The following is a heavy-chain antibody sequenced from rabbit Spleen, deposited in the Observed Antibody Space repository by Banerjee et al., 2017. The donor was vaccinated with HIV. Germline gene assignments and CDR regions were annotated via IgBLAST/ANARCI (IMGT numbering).Heavy chain of an antibody. CDR2: IDPLFGIT. V-gene: IGHV1S45*01. CDR3: ARDGTGGSYFAL. Sequence: QEQLVESGEDLVKPGASLTLTCIASGVSFSGSSYMCWVRQAPGKGLEWIGYIDPLFGITYYANWVNGRFSISRENAQNTVFLQMTSLTAADTATYFCARDGTGGSYFALWGPGTLVTVS. D-gene: IGHD8-1*01. CDR1: GVSFSGSSY. J-gene: IGHJ6*01.